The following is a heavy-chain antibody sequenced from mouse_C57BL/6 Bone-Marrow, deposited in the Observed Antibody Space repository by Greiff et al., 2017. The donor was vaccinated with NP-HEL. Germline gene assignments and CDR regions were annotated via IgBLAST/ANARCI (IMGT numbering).Heavy chain of an antibody. CDR1: GFTFTDYY. V-gene: IGHV7-3*01. J-gene: IGHJ1*03. CDR2: IRNKANGYTT. D-gene: IGHD2-2*01. CDR3: VGLRYFDV. Sequence: EVKLVESGGGLVQPGGSLSLSCAASGFTFTDYYMSWVRQPPGKALEWLGFIRNKANGYTTEYSASVKGRFPISRDNSQSILYLQMNALRAEDSATYYCVGLRYFDVWGTGTTVTVSS.